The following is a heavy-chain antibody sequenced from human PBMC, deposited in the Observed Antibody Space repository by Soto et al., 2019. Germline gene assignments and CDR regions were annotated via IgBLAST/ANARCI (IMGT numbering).Heavy chain of an antibody. J-gene: IGHJ6*02. Sequence: QVQLQESGPGLVKPSQTLSLTCTVSGGSISSGGYYWSWIRQHPGKGLEWIGYIYYSGSTYYNPSLKSRVTISVDTSKNQFSLKLSSVTAADTAVYYCAREKGAWPYSSSSDPGYYYGMDVWGQGTTVTVSS. D-gene: IGHD6-6*01. CDR2: IYYSGST. CDR3: AREKGAWPYSSSSDPGYYYGMDV. V-gene: IGHV4-31*03. CDR1: GGSISSGGYY.